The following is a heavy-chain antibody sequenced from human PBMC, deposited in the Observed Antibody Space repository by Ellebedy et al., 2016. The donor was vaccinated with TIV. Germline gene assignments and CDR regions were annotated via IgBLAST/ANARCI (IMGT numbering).Heavy chain of an antibody. V-gene: IGHV3-66*01. CDR1: GLTVSSNY. CDR3: ARVRGRSQSYAMDV. J-gene: IGHJ6*02. CDR2: FYSDGRT. Sequence: GGSLRLSCAASGLTVSSNYMNWVRQTPGKGLEWVSVFYSDGRTYFADSVKGRFTVSRDITRNTLYLQMNGLRAEDTAVYFCARVRGRSQSYAMDVWGQGTTVIVSS.